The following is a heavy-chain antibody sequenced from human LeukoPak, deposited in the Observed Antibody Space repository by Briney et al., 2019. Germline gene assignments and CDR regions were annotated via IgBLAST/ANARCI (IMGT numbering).Heavy chain of an antibody. Sequence: GASVKVSCKVSGYTLTELTMHWVRQAPGKGLEWMGGFDPEDGETIYAQKFQGRVTMTEDTSTDTAYMELSSLRSEDTAVYYCATDLAATNYIFDYWGQGTLVTVSS. CDR1: GYTLTELT. J-gene: IGHJ4*02. CDR2: FDPEDGET. D-gene: IGHD2-15*01. V-gene: IGHV1-24*01. CDR3: ATDLAATNYIFDY.